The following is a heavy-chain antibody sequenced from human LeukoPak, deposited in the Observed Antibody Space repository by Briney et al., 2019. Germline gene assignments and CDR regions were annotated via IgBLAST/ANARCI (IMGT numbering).Heavy chain of an antibody. CDR1: GDSISGFF. D-gene: IGHD3-10*01. CDR2: IYYTGST. Sequence: SSETLSLTCTVSGDSISGFFWSWIRQPPGKGLEWIGYIYYTGSTQYNPSLKSRVTMSIDTSRSQFSLDLTSVTAADTAFYYCARAQKSYYNKGAYSVTHFDDWGQGTLATVSS. V-gene: IGHV4-59*01. CDR3: ARAQKSYYNKGAYSVTHFDD. J-gene: IGHJ4*02.